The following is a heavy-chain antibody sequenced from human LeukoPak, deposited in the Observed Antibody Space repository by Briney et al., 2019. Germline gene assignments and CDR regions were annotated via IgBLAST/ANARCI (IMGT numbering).Heavy chain of an antibody. V-gene: IGHV3-21*01. CDR2: ISSSSSYI. CDR3: ARANYDFWSGYYTYYYYYMDV. D-gene: IGHD3-3*01. Sequence: GGSLRLSCAASGFTFSSYSMNWVRQAPGKGLEWVSSISSSSSYIYYADSVKGRFTISRDNAKNSLYLQMNSLRAEDTAVYYCARANYDFWSGYYTYYYYYMDVWGKGTTVTVSS. J-gene: IGHJ6*03. CDR1: GFTFSSYS.